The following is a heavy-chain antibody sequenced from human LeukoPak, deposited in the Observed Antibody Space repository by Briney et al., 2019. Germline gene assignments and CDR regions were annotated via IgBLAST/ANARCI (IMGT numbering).Heavy chain of an antibody. CDR2: INHSGST. CDR3: ARVTGERYRRIAAAGTGRWFDP. D-gene: IGHD6-13*01. Sequence: SETLSLTCAVYGGSFSGYYWSWIRQPPGKGLEWIGEINHSGSTNYNPSLKSRVTISVDTSKNQFSLKLSSVTAADTAVYYCARVTGERYRRIAAAGTGRWFDPWGQGTLVTVSS. CDR1: GGSFSGYY. J-gene: IGHJ5*02. V-gene: IGHV4-34*01.